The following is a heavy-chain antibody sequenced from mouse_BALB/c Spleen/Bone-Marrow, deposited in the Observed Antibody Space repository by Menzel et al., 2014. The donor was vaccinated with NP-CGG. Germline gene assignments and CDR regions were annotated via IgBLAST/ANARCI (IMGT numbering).Heavy chain of an antibody. CDR2: INPSSGYT. V-gene: IGHV1-4*01. J-gene: IGHJ3*01. D-gene: IGHD2-1*01. CDR3: ARSNGNYVLAY. CDR1: GYTFTSYA. Sequence: VQLQESGAELARPGASVKMSCKASGYTFTSYAMHWVKQRPGQGLEWIGYINPSSGYTNYNQKFKDKATLTADKSSSTAYMQLSSLTSEDSAVYYCARSNGNYVLAYWGQGTLVTVSA.